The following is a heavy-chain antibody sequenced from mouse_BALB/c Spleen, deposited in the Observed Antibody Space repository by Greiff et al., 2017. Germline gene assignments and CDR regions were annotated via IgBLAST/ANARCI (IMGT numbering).Heavy chain of an antibody. V-gene: IGHV1-5*01. Sequence: EVQLQQSGTVLARPGASVKMSCKASGYSFTSYWMHWVKQRPGQGLEWIGAIYPGNSDTSYNQKFKGKAKLTAVTSASTAYMELSSLTTEDSAVYYCTKTGGGAMDYWGQGTSVTVSS. J-gene: IGHJ4*01. CDR1: GYSFTSYW. CDR2: IYPGNSDT. CDR3: TKTGGGAMDY.